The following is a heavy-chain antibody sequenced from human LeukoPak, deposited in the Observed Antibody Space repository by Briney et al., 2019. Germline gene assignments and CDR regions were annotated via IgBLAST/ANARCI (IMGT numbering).Heavy chain of an antibody. D-gene: IGHD3-9*01. J-gene: IGHJ5*02. Sequence: GGSLRLSCAASGFTVSSNYMSWVRQAPGKGLEWVANIKQDGSEKYYVDSVKGRFTISRDNAKNSLYLQMNSLRAEDTAVYYCARGPEYYDILTGYYNAHNWFDPWGQGTLVTVSS. CDR1: GFTVSSNY. CDR2: IKQDGSEK. CDR3: ARGPEYYDILTGYYNAHNWFDP. V-gene: IGHV3-7*03.